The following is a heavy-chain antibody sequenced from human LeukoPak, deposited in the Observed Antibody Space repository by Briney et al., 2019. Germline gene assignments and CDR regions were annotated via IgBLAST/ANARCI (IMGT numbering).Heavy chain of an antibody. D-gene: IGHD3-10*01. V-gene: IGHV3-15*01. CDR2: IKSKTDGGTT. Sequence: TSGGSLRLSCAASGFTFSNAWMSWVRQAPGKGLVWVGRIKSKTDGGTTDYAAPVKGRFTISRDDSKNTLYLQMNSLKTEDTAVYYCTTDLIWFGEFDAFDIWGQGTMVTVSS. J-gene: IGHJ3*02. CDR1: GFTFSNAW. CDR3: TTDLIWFGEFDAFDI.